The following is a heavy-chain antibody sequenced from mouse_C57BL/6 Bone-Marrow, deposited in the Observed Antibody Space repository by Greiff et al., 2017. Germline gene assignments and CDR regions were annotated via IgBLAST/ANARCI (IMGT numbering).Heavy chain of an antibody. CDR2: IHPNSGST. V-gene: IGHV1-64*01. CDR1: GYTFTSYW. D-gene: IGHD2-5*01. CDR3: ARSGAYYSNYEYAMDY. Sequence: QVQLQQPGAELVKPGASVKLSCKASGYTFTSYWMHWVKQRPGQGLEWIGMIHPNSGSTNYNEKFKSKATLTVDKSSSTAYMQLSSLTSEDSAVYYCARSGAYYSNYEYAMDYWGQGTSVTVSS. J-gene: IGHJ4*01.